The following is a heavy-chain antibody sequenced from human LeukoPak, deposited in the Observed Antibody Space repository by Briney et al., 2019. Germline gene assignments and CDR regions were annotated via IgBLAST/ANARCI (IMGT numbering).Heavy chain of an antibody. D-gene: IGHD6-13*01. Sequence: ASVRVSCTASGYTFTNYYMHWVRQAPGQGLEWMGIINPSGGSTSYAQKFQGRVTMTRDTSTSTVYMELSSLRSEDTAVYYCATWGSSSSPLPTMDVWGQGTTVTVSS. CDR2: INPSGGST. CDR3: ATWGSSSSPLPTMDV. J-gene: IGHJ6*02. V-gene: IGHV1-46*01. CDR1: GYTFTNYY.